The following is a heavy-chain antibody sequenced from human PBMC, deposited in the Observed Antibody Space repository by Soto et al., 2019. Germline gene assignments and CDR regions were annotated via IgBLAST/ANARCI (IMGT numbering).Heavy chain of an antibody. Sequence: EVQLVESGGGLVQPGRSLRLSCAASGFTFDDYAMHWVRQAPGKGLEWVSGISWNSGSIGYADSVKGRFTISRDNAKNPLYLQMNSLRADDTAWYYCAKGGITMVRGVIIRDHSYYYYMDVWGKGTTVTVSS. V-gene: IGHV3-9*01. J-gene: IGHJ6*03. D-gene: IGHD3-10*01. CDR2: ISWNSGSI. CDR3: AKGGITMVRGVIIRDHSYYYYMDV. CDR1: GFTFDDYA.